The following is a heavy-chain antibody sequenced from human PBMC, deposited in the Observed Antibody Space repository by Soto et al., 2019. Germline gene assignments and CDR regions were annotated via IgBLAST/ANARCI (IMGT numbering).Heavy chain of an antibody. CDR2: INHSGST. V-gene: IGHV4-34*01. J-gene: IGHJ6*04. Sequence: QVQLQQWGAGLLKPSETLSLTCAVYGGSFSGYYWSWIRQPPGKGLEWIGEINHSGSTNYNPSLKSRVTISVDTSKNQFSLKLSSVTAADTAVYYCARGRVKAFTMVRGSLDVWGKGTTVTVSS. CDR3: ARGRVKAFTMVRGSLDV. CDR1: GGSFSGYY. D-gene: IGHD3-10*01.